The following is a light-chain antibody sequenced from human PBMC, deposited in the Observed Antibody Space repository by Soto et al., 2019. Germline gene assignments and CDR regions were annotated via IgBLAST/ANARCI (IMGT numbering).Light chain of an antibody. J-gene: IGKJ4*01. Sequence: AIQLTQSPSSLSASVGDRVTITCRASQDISSSLAWYQQKAGKAPKLLIYGASILQSGVPSGFSGSGFGTDFTLTISSLRAEDFAIYFCQQTKSYPSTFGGGTKVDXK. CDR2: GAS. CDR1: QDISSS. V-gene: IGKV1-13*02. CDR3: QQTKSYPST.